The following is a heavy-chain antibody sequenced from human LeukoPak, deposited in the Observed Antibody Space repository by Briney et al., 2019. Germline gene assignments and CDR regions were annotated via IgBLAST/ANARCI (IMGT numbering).Heavy chain of an antibody. V-gene: IGHV3-23*01. CDR1: GFTFSSYA. CDR3: AKGRVRGKPLI. J-gene: IGHJ3*02. Sequence: PGGSLRLSCAASGFTFSSYAMSWVRQAPGKGLECISGFSGSGGSTYYADSVKGRFTISRDNSKNTLYLQMNSLRAEDTAVYYCAKGRVRGKPLIWGQGTMVTVSS. CDR2: FSGSGGST. D-gene: IGHD3-10*01.